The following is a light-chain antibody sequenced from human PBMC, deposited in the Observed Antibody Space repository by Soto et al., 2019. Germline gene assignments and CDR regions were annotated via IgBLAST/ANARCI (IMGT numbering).Light chain of an antibody. V-gene: IGLV2-23*01. CDR1: SSDVGSYKL. CDR3: CSYAGSSTLV. CDR2: EGS. J-gene: IGLJ2*01. Sequence: QSALTQPASVSGSPGQSITISCTGTSSDVGSYKLVSWYQHHPGKAPKLMIYEGSKRPSGVSNRFSGSKSGNTASLTISGLQAEDEADYYCCSYAGSSTLVFGGGTQLTVL.